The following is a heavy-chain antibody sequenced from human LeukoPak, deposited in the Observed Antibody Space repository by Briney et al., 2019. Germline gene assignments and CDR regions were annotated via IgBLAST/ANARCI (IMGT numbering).Heavy chain of an antibody. D-gene: IGHD7-27*01. Sequence: AGGSLRLSCAASGFTFSSYEMNWVRQAPGKGLEWVSKISSSGTTIYYADSVKGRFTTSRDNAKNSLYLQLNSLRAEDTAVYYCARTNWGLGGAFDMWGQGTMVTVSS. CDR1: GFTFSSYE. CDR3: ARTNWGLGGAFDM. CDR2: ISSSGTTI. V-gene: IGHV3-48*03. J-gene: IGHJ3*02.